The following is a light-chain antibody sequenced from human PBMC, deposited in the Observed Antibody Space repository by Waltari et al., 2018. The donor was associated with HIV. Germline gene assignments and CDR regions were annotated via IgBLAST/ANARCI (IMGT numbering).Light chain of an antibody. CDR2: GNS. CDR1: SSTIGAGYD. J-gene: IGLJ3*02. Sequence: QSVLTQPPSVSGAPGQRVTISCTGSSSTIGAGYDVHWYQQLPGTAPKLLIYGNSNRPSGVPDRFSGSKSGTSASLAITGLQAEDEADYYCQSYDSSLSVVGVFGGGTKLTVL. CDR3: QSYDSSLSVVGV. V-gene: IGLV1-40*01.